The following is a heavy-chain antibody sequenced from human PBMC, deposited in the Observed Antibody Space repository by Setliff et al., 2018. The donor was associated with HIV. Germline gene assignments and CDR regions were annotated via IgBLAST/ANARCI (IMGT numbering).Heavy chain of an antibody. V-gene: IGHV3-73*01. J-gene: IGHJ4*02. CDR3: TRPQYFYDIGGSDY. D-gene: IGHD3-22*01. CDR2: IKTRADNYAT. CDR1: GFTFSGSP. Sequence: GGSLRLSCAASGFTFSGSPIHWVRQASGKGLEWLGHIKTRADNYATAYAASVKGRFTISRDDSMNTAYLQMNSLKIEDTAVYYCTRPQYFYDIGGSDYWGQGTLVTVSS.